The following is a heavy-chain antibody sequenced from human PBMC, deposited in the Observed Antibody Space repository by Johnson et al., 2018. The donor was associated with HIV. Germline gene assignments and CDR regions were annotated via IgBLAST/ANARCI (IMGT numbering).Heavy chain of an antibody. CDR1: GLTLTTII. CDR2: ISHAGTTT. D-gene: IGHD5-12*01. Sequence: QVQLVESGGGVVQPGRSLRVSCEVSGLTLTTIIVHWARQAPGKGLEWVSLISHAGTTTAYADSVTGRYTIPSDLSTNTGYLQMNSLSPEDTAVYYCAREDVSSGYAGTFDIWGQGTLVTVSS. V-gene: IGHV3-30*04. CDR3: AREDVSSGYAGTFDI. J-gene: IGHJ3*02.